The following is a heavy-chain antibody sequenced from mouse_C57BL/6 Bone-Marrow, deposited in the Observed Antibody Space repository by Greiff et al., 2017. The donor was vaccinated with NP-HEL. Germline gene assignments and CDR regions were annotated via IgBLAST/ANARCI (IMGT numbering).Heavy chain of an antibody. CDR3: ARRAGVVAFYWYFDV. D-gene: IGHD1-1*01. J-gene: IGHJ1*03. CDR2: IHPNSGST. V-gene: IGHV1-64*01. CDR1: GYTFTSYW. Sequence: QVQLQQPGAELVKPGASVKLSCKASGYTFTSYWMHWVKQRPGQGLEWIGMIHPNSGSTNYNEKFKSKATLTVDKSSSTAYMQLSSLTSEDSAVYYCARRAGVVAFYWYFDVWGTGTTVTVSS.